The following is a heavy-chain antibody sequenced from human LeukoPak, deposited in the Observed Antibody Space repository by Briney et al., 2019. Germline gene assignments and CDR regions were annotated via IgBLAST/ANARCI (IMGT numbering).Heavy chain of an antibody. D-gene: IGHD7-27*01. Sequence: PSETLSLTCTVSGGSISTSSYYWGWVRQPPGKGLEWIGNIFYSGSTYYSPSLKSRVTISVDTSKNQFSLKLSSVTAADTAVYYCARVGPPQRGIDPWGQGTLVTVSS. V-gene: IGHV4-39*07. CDR1: GGSISTSSYY. CDR2: IFYSGST. CDR3: ARVGPPQRGIDP. J-gene: IGHJ5*02.